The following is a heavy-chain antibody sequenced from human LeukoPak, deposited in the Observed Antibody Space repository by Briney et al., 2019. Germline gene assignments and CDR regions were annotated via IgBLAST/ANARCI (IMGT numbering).Heavy chain of an antibody. J-gene: IGHJ4*02. CDR3: ARAYRRGFGELFGDY. CDR2: ISYDGSTK. Sequence: GGSLRLSCAASEFIFSNYAMHWVRQTPGKGLEWVAVISYDGSTKYYADSVKGRFTISRDNSKNTLYLQMNSLRAEDTAVYYCARAYRRGFGELFGDYWGQGTLVTVSS. D-gene: IGHD3-10*01. CDR1: EFIFSNYA. V-gene: IGHV3-30-3*01.